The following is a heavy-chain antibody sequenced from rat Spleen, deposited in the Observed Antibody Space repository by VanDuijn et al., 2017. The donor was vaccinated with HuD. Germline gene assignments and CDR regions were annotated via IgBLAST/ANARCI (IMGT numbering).Heavy chain of an antibody. Sequence: EVQLVESGGGLVQPGRSLKLSCVASGFTFNNYWMTWIRQAPTKGLEWVASISYDDTSTHYRDSVKGRFTISRDIAKSSLFLQMSSLRSEDTATYYCARHEDYGGYSKDYFEYWGQGVMVTVSS. CDR2: ISYDDTST. V-gene: IGHV5-29*01. D-gene: IGHD1-11*01. CDR1: GFTFNNYW. J-gene: IGHJ2*01. CDR3: ARHEDYGGYSKDYFEY.